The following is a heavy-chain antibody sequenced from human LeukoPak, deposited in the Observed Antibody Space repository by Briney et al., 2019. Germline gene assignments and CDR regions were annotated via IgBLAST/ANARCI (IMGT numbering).Heavy chain of an antibody. D-gene: IGHD3-22*01. J-gene: IGHJ4*02. V-gene: IGHV3-23*01. Sequence: GGSLRPSCAASGFTFSSYAMSWVRQAPGKGLEWVSAISGSGGSTYYADSVKGRFTISRDNSKNTLYLQMNSLRAEDTAVYYCARLRITMIVVVITTKYYFDYWGQGTLVTVSP. CDR2: ISGSGGST. CDR1: GFTFSSYA. CDR3: ARLRITMIVVVITTKYYFDY.